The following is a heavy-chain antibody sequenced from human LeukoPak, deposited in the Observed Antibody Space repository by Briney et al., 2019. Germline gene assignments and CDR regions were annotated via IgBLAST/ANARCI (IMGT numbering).Heavy chain of an antibody. CDR2: INPNSGGT. J-gene: IGHJ1*01. V-gene: IGHV1-2*02. D-gene: IGHD3-22*01. CDR1: GYTFTDYY. Sequence: ASVKVSCKASGYTFTDYYMHWVRQAPGQGLEGMGWINPNSGGTNYAQKFQGRVTMTRDTSITTAYMELSRLRSDDTAVYYCARDRDYYDSNSSFQHWGQGTLVTVSS. CDR3: ARDRDYYDSNSSFQH.